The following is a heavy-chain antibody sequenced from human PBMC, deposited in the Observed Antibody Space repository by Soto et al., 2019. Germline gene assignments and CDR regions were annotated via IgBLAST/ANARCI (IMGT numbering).Heavy chain of an antibody. J-gene: IGHJ2*01. V-gene: IGHV4-59*01. D-gene: IGHD4-4*01. CDR2: IYYSGSP. CDR3: AGGRDDYNGWYFDL. CDR1: GGSISSYY. Sequence: SETLSLTCTVSGGSISSYYWSWIRQPPGKGLEWIGYIYYSGSPNYSPSLESRVTISEDTCKNQFSLKLSSVTAADTAIYYCAGGRDDYNGWYFDLWGRGTLVTVSS.